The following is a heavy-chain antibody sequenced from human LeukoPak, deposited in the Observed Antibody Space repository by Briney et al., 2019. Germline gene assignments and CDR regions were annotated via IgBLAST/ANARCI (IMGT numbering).Heavy chain of an antibody. D-gene: IGHD3-10*01. CDR2: TYYRSKWNH. V-gene: IGHV6-1*01. Sequence: SQTLSLTCAISGDSVSSNTAAWYWIRQSPSRGLEWLGRTYYRSKWNHQYAESVKSRITINADTSKNQFSLQLNSVTPDDTAEYYCARDPSGDQGFDCWGQGTLVTVSS. J-gene: IGHJ5*01. CDR3: ARDPSGDQGFDC. CDR1: GDSVSSNTAA.